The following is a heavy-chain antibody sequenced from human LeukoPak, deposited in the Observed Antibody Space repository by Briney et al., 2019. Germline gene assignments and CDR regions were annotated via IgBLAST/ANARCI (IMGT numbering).Heavy chain of an antibody. CDR1: GGSISSSSYY. V-gene: IGHV4-39*07. Sequence: SETLSLTCTVSGGSISSSSYYWGWIRQPPGKGLEWIGSIYYGGSTYYNPSLKSRVTISVDTSKNQFSLKLSSVTAADTAVYYCARLWFGELLPFPLYYFDYWGQGTLVTVSS. CDR3: ARLWFGELLPFPLYYFDY. J-gene: IGHJ4*02. D-gene: IGHD3-10*01. CDR2: IYYGGST.